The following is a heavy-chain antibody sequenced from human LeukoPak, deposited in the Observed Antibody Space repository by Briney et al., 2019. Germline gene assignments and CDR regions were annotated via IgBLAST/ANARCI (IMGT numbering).Heavy chain of an antibody. CDR1: GGTRSNYA. J-gene: IGHJ4*02. CDR3: AILGSFFDS. Sequence: ASVKVSCKASGGTRSNYAISWVRQALGQGLEWMGRVIPSLGIPNYAEKLQARATMTADTSTSTAYVELSSLTSEDTAVYYCAILGSFFDSWGQGTLVAVSS. D-gene: IGHD1-26*01. V-gene: IGHV1-69*04. CDR2: VIPSLGIP.